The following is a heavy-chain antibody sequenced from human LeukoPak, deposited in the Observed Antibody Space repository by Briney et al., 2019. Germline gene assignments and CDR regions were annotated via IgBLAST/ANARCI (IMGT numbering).Heavy chain of an antibody. D-gene: IGHD4-17*01. CDR2: IYYSGST. J-gene: IGHJ5*02. CDR3: ARDRNGDLNWFDP. Sequence: SETLSLTCTVSGGSISTYYWSWIRQPPGKGLEWIGYIYYSGSTNYNPSLKSRVTISVDTSKNQFSLKLSSVTAADTAVYCCARDRNGDLNWFDPWGQGTLVTVSS. CDR1: GGSISTYY. V-gene: IGHV4-59*01.